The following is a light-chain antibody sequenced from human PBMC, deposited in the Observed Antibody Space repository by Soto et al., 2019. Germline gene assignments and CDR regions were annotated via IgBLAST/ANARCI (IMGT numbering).Light chain of an antibody. Sequence: DIQMTQSPSSLSASVGVSVTITCRASQGIDNYLAWYQQEPGKVPKLLIYAASSLQSGVPSRFSASGSGTDFTLTISSLQPEDVATYYCQTYNRAPRTFGQGTKVEI. V-gene: IGKV1-27*01. CDR3: QTYNRAPRT. J-gene: IGKJ1*01. CDR1: QGIDNY. CDR2: AAS.